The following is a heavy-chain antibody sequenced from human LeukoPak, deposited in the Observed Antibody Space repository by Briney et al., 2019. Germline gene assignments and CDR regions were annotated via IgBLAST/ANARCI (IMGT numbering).Heavy chain of an antibody. Sequence: SETVPLTCTVSGGYIISSAYYWGWLRQPPGKGLEWIGSISYRGSTYHNPSLNSRVTISVDTSKNRFSLKLISVTSADTAVYQCATYSGTFYLQFDYWGQGTLVTVSS. CDR3: ATYSGTFYLQFDY. CDR2: ISYRGST. D-gene: IGHD1-26*01. J-gene: IGHJ4*02. V-gene: IGHV4-39*01. CDR1: GGYIISSAYY.